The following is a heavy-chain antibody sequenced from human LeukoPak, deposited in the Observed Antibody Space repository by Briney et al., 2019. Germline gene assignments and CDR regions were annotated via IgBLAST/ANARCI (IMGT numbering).Heavy chain of an antibody. CDR3: ARPRTRGGVIYYYYGMDV. J-gene: IGHJ6*02. V-gene: IGHV4-59*08. Sequence: SETLSLTCTVSGGSISSYSWYWIRQPPGKGLEWIGYIYYSGSTSYNPSLKSRVTMSVDTSKNQFSLKLSSVTAADTAVYYCARPRTRGGVIYYYYGMDVWGQGTTVTASS. CDR1: GGSISSYS. D-gene: IGHD1-26*01. CDR2: IYYSGST.